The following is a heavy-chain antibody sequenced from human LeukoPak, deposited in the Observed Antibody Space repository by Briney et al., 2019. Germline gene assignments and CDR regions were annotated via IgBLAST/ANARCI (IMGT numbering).Heavy chain of an antibody. Sequence: GASLKISCKGSGYSFTSYWIAWVRQMPGKGLEWMGIIYPYDSDTRYSPSFQGQVTMSVDKSINTAYLQWRSLKASDTAMYYCARRFGSGSPNWLDPWGQGTLVTVTS. V-gene: IGHV5-51*01. D-gene: IGHD3-10*01. CDR3: ARRFGSGSPNWLDP. J-gene: IGHJ5*02. CDR1: GYSFTSYW. CDR2: IYPYDSDT.